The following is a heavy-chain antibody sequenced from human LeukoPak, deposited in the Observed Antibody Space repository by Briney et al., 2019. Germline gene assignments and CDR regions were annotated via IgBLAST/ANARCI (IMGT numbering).Heavy chain of an antibody. V-gene: IGHV3-33*01. CDR2: IWYDGSNK. D-gene: IGHD2-15*01. Sequence: PGGSLRLSCAASRFTFSSYGMHWVRQAPGKGLEWVAVIWYDGSNKYYADSMKGRFTISRDNSKNTLYLQMNSLRAEDTAVYYCARAWEYCSGGSYYSEYFQHWGQGTLVTVSS. CDR3: ARAWEYCSGGSYYSEYFQH. CDR1: RFTFSSYG. J-gene: IGHJ1*01.